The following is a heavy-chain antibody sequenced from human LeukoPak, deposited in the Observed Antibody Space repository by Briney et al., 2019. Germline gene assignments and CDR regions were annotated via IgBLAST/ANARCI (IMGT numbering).Heavy chain of an antibody. CDR1: GYTFTSYG. CDR2: IIPIFGTA. D-gene: IGHD6-13*01. J-gene: IGHJ6*02. Sequence: GASVKVSCKASGYTFTSYGISWVRQAPGQGLEWMGGIIPIFGTANYAQKFQGRVTITADESTSTAYMELSSLRSEDTAVYYCARAGRAAASANDYYYYYGMDVWGQGTTVTVSS. V-gene: IGHV1-69*13. CDR3: ARAGRAAASANDYYYYYGMDV.